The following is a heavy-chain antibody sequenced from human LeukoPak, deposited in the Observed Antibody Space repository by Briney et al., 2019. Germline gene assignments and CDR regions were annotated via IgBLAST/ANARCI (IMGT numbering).Heavy chain of an antibody. V-gene: IGHV3-30*18. D-gene: IGHD1-26*01. J-gene: IGHJ4*02. CDR3: AKDRLGALLYFDS. Sequence: GGSLRLSCAASGFTFRNYGMQWVRQAPGKGLEWVAVISYEASTTYYADSVKGRFTISRDNSMNTLYLQMNSLRAEDTAVYSCAKDRLGALLYFDSWGQGTLVTVSS. CDR1: GFTFRNYG. CDR2: ISYEASTT.